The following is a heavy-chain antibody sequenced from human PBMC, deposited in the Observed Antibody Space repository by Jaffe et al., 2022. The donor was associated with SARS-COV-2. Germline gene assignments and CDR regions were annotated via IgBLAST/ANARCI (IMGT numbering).Heavy chain of an antibody. CDR3: ARHTKTYYDFWSGYYGEENWFDP. D-gene: IGHD3-3*01. J-gene: IGHJ5*02. CDR2: VYYSGST. CDR1: GDSISSSLHY. V-gene: IGHV4-39*01. Sequence: QVQLQESGPGLVKPSETLSLTCNVSGDSISSSLHYWGWIRQPPGKGLEWIGSVYYSGSTYYNPSLKSRLTVSVDTSKNQFSLRLNSVTAADTAIYYCARHTKTYYDFWSGYYGEENWFDPWGQGALVTVSS.